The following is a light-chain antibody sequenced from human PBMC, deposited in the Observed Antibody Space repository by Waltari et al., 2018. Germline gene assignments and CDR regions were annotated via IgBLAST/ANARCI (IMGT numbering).Light chain of an antibody. CDR3: QQYYNTPLT. V-gene: IGKV4-1*01. CDR2: WAS. J-gene: IGKJ4*01. Sequence: DIVMTQSPESLAVSLGERAPLNCKSSESVLYSPNNKNHLAWYQQKPGQPPKLLIYWASTRKSGVPDRFSGSGSETDFTLTVSSLQAEDVALYYCQQYYNTPLTFGGGTKVEIK. CDR1: ESVLYSPNNKNH.